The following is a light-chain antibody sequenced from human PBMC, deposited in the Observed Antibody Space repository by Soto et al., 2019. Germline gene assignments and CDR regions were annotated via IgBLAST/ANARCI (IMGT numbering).Light chain of an antibody. J-gene: IGKJ5*01. CDR1: QSIRSH. Sequence: EIVMTESPSTVSASRVESSTLSFSSSQSIRSHLAWYQLRPGQAPRVLIYASSTRATGVPARFSGSGSGTDFSLTISSLQSEDFAVYYCQQYNRWPPITFGQGTRLEIK. CDR2: ASS. CDR3: QQYNRWPPIT. V-gene: IGKV3-15*01.